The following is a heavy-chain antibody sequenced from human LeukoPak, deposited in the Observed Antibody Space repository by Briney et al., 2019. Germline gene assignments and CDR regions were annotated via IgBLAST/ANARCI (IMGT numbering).Heavy chain of an antibody. V-gene: IGHV3-23*01. CDR3: TRENYVPDS. J-gene: IGHJ4*02. Sequence: GGSLRLSCAASGFTFSSYAMSWVRQAPGKGLEWVSVISGSGDTASYADSVKGRFTISRDDARNSLFLQMNGLRADDTAVYYCTRENYVPDSWGQGTLVTVSS. CDR2: ISGSGDTA. CDR1: GFTFSSYA. D-gene: IGHD3-10*02.